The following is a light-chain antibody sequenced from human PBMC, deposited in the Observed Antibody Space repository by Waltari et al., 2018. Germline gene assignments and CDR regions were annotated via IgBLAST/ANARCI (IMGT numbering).Light chain of an antibody. V-gene: IGLV2-8*01. CDR3: AAWDDSLNAL. Sequence: QSALTQPPSASGSPGQTVIISCTGTSSDIGAYKYVSWYQQIPGRAPALIIYEVARRPPGFPDRFSGSKSGNTASLTVAGLQTEDEGDYYCAAWDDSLNALFGGGTKLTVL. CDR1: SSDIGAYKY. J-gene: IGLJ2*01. CDR2: EVA.